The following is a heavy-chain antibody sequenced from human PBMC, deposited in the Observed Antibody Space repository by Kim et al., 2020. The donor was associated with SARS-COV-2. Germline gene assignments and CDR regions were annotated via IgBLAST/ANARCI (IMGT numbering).Heavy chain of an antibody. CDR3: TLLSSSGYSDAFDI. CDR1: GFTFGDYA. Sequence: GGSLRLSCTASGFTFGDYAMSWFRQAPGKGLDWVGFIRSKAYGGTTEYAASVKGRFTISRDDSKSIAYLQMNSLKTEDTAVYYCTLLSSSGYSDAFDIWGQGTMVTVSS. CDR2: IRSKAYGGTT. J-gene: IGHJ3*02. V-gene: IGHV3-49*03. D-gene: IGHD3-22*01.